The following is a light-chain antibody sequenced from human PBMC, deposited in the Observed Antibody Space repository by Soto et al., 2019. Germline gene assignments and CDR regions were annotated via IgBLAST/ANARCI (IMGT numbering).Light chain of an antibody. J-gene: IGLJ2*01. Sequence: QSVLTQPTSASGTPGQRVTISCSGSSSNIGSNTVNWYQQLPGTAPKLVIYSNNQRPSGVPDRFPGSKSGTSASLAISGLQSEDEADYYCVAWDDSLNGYVVFGGGTKVTVL. CDR1: SSNIGSNT. CDR2: SNN. CDR3: VAWDDSLNGYVV. V-gene: IGLV1-44*01.